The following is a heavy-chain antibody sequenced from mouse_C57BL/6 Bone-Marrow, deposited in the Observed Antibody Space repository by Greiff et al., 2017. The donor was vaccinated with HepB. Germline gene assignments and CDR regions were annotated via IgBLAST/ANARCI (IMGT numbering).Heavy chain of an antibody. J-gene: IGHJ2*01. Sequence: EVQLQQSGPELVKPGASVKISCKASGYTFTDYYMNWVKQSHGKSLEWIGDINPNNGGTSYNQKFKGKATLTVDKSSSTAYMELRSLTSEDSAVYYCASTVEGYWGQGTTLTVSS. CDR1: GYTFTDYY. CDR3: ASTVEGY. CDR2: INPNNGGT. V-gene: IGHV1-26*01. D-gene: IGHD1-1*01.